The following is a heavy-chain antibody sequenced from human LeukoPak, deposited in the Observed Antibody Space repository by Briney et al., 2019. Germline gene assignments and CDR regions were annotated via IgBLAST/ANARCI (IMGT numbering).Heavy chain of an antibody. J-gene: IGHJ4*02. V-gene: IGHV3-11*06. CDR3: ASSGSGSYYLGAFDY. CDR1: GFTFSDYY. Sequence: GGSLRLSCAASGFTFSDYYMSWIRQAPGKGLEWVSYISSSSSYTNYADSVKGRFTISRDNAKNSLYLQMNSLRAEDTAVYYCASSGSGSYYLGAFDYWGQGTLVTVSS. CDR2: ISSSSSYT. D-gene: IGHD3-10*01.